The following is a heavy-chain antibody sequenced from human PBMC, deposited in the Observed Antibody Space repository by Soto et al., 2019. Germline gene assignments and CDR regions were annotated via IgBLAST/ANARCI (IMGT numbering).Heavy chain of an antibody. V-gene: IGHV3-21*01. CDR3: ARNMHIVVVTARSAFDI. CDR2: ISSSSSYI. J-gene: IGHJ3*02. Sequence: GSLRLSCAASGSTFSSYSMNWVRQAPGKGLEWVSSISSSSSYIYYADSVKGRFTISRDNAKNSLYLQMNSLRAEDTAVYYCARNMHIVVVTARSAFDIWGQGTMVTVSS. D-gene: IGHD2-21*02. CDR1: GSTFSSYS.